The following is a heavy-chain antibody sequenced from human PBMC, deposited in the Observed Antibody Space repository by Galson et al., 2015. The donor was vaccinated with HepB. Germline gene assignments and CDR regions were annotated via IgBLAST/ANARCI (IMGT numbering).Heavy chain of an antibody. V-gene: IGHV1-69*13. J-gene: IGHJ3*02. D-gene: IGHD4-17*01. CDR2: IIPIFGTA. CDR3: ARREVTVTTGAFDI. CDR1: GGTFSSYA. Sequence: SVKVSCKASGGTFSSYAISWVRQAPGQGLEWMGGIIPIFGTANYAQKFQGRVTITADESTSTAYTELSSLRSEDTAVYYCARREVTVTTGAFDIWGQGTMVTVSS.